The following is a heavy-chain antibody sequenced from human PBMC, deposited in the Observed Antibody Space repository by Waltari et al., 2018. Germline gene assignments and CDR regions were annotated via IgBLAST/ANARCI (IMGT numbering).Heavy chain of an antibody. CDR2: VDPEDGET. CDR3: ATDILMVYAMEYYFDY. V-gene: IGHV1-69-2*01. Sequence: EVQLVQSGAEVKKPGATVKISCKASGYTFTDYYMHWVQQAPGKGLEWMGRVDPEDGETIYAEKFQGRVTITADTSTDTAYMELSSLRSEDTVVYYCATDILMVYAMEYYFDYWGQGTLVTVSS. D-gene: IGHD2-8*01. J-gene: IGHJ4*02. CDR1: GYTFTDYY.